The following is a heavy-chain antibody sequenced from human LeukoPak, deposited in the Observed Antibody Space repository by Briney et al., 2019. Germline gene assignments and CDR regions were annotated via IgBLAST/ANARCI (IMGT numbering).Heavy chain of an antibody. CDR2: IKQDGSEK. J-gene: IGHJ3*02. CDR1: GFTFSSYW. CDR3: AKMGAEYYYDSSGFGAFDI. D-gene: IGHD3-22*01. Sequence: GGSLRLSCAASGFTFSSYWMSWDRQAPGKGLEWVANIKQDGSEKYYVDSVKGRFTISRDNAKNSLYPQMNSLRAEDTALYYCAKMGAEYYYDSSGFGAFDIWGQGTMVTVSS. V-gene: IGHV3-7*03.